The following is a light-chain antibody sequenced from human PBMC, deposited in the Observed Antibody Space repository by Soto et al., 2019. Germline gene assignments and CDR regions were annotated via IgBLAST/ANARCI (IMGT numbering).Light chain of an antibody. J-gene: IGLJ1*01. CDR2: GHK. CDR3: QSYDTGLSGSRV. Sequence: QSVLTQPPSVSGAPGQRVTISCTGSSSNIGAGYDVHWYQHLPGTAPKLLIDGHKNRPPGVPDRFSGSRSGTSASLAITGLQAGDEADYYCQSYDTGLSGSRVFGSGTQLTVL. CDR1: SSNIGAGYD. V-gene: IGLV1-40*01.